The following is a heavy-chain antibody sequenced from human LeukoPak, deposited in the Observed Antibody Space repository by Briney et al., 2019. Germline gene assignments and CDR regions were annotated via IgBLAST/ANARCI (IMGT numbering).Heavy chain of an antibody. D-gene: IGHD3-3*01. CDR3: AKDQVGFWSGYAY. J-gene: IGHJ4*02. CDR2: ISGSGGST. V-gene: IGHV3-23*01. CDR1: VFTFSSYA. Sequence: GGSLRLSCAASVFTFSSYAMSWVRQAPGKGLEWVSAISGSGGSTYYADSVKGRFTISRDNSKNTLYLQMNSLRAEDTAVYYCAKDQVGFWSGYAYWGQGTLVTVSS.